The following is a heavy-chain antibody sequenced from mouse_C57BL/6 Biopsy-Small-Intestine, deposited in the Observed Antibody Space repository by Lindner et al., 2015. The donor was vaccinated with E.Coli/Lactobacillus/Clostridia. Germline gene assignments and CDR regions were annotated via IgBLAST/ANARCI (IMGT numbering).Heavy chain of an antibody. V-gene: IGHV1-26*01. CDR1: GFTFTDFR. CDR2: INPNNGNT. CDR3: ASWGYDHDY. D-gene: IGHD2-3*01. Sequence: VQLQESGPELVKPGASVKISCEASGFTFTDFRMNWVKQSHGKSLEWIGNINPNNGNTIYNQKFKGKATLTVEKSSRTAYMELRSLTPEDSAVFYCASWGYDHDYWGQGTTLTVSS. J-gene: IGHJ2*01.